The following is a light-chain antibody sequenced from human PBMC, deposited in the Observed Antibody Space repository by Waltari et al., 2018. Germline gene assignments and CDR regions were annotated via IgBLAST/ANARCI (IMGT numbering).Light chain of an antibody. CDR3: QQYTNWT. V-gene: IGKV3-15*01. CDR2: GVS. Sequence: DIVMTQSPATVSASPGERVTLSCRASLSVSINVAWYQQKPGQAPRLLIHGVSTRATGVPARFSGSGSGTDFTLTISSLQSEDFAIYYCQQYTNWTFGQGTKVEIK. CDR1: LSVSIN. J-gene: IGKJ1*01.